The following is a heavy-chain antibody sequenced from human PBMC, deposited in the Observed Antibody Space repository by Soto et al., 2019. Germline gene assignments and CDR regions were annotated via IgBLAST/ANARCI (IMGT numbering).Heavy chain of an antibody. J-gene: IGHJ6*02. CDR3: ARGGGRVRGVIIPGFGV. Sequence: QVQLVQSGAEVKKPGSSVKVSCKASGGTFSSYAISWVRQAPGQGLEWMGGIIPIFGTANYAQKFQGRVTITADKFTRKAFMEVSRLRSEETAGYYWARGGGRVRGVIIPGFGVWGPGNTVTVSS. CDR1: GGTFSSYA. CDR2: IIPIFGTA. D-gene: IGHD3-10*01. V-gene: IGHV1-69*06.